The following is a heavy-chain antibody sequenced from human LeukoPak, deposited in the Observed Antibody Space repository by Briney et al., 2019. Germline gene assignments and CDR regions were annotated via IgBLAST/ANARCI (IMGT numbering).Heavy chain of an antibody. CDR3: ATEYSGSYGSAFDI. CDR2: IYPGDSDT. D-gene: IGHD1-26*01. Sequence: GESLRISCKGSGYSFTKFWIGWVRQMPGKGLEWMGIIYPGDSDTRYSPSFQGQVTFSADKSISTAYLQWSSLKASDTAMYYCATEYSGSYGSAFDIWGQGTMVTVSS. V-gene: IGHV5-51*01. CDR1: GYSFTKFW. J-gene: IGHJ3*02.